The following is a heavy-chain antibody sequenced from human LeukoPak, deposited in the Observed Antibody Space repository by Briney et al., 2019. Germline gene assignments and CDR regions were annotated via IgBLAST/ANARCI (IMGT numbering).Heavy chain of an antibody. V-gene: IGHV3-48*03. J-gene: IGHJ4*02. CDR1: GFTFSSFE. CDR2: ISSSGRTI. D-gene: IGHD2-21*01. Sequence: GGSLRLSCAASGFTFSSFEMNWVRQAPGKGLEWVSYISSSGRTIYSADSVKGRFTISRDNAKNSLYLQMNSLRAEDTAAYYCATEVNWGQGTLVTVSS. CDR3: ATEVN.